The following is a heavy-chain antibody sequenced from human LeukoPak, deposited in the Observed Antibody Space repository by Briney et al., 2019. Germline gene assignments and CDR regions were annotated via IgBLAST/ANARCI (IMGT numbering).Heavy chain of an antibody. D-gene: IGHD3-22*01. Sequence: GGSLRLSCAASGFTFSDYYMNWIRQAPGKGLEWVSYISSSGNTIYYADSVKGRFTISRDNAKSSLYLEMNSLRAEDTAVYYCAKDPLRSYYDTSGYCDYWGQGTLVTVSS. V-gene: IGHV3-11*04. J-gene: IGHJ4*02. CDR1: GFTFSDYY. CDR2: ISSSGNTI. CDR3: AKDPLRSYYDTSGYCDY.